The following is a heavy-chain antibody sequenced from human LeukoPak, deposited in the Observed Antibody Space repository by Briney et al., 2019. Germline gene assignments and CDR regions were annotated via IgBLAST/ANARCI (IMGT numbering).Heavy chain of an antibody. Sequence: PSETLSLTCTVSGYSISSGYYWGWIRQPPGKGLEWIGYIYYSGSTNYNPSLKSRVTISVDTSKNQFSLKLSSVTAADTAVYYCARYTIFGVVKAFDIWGQGTMVTVSS. V-gene: IGHV4-38-2*02. CDR2: IYYSGST. CDR3: ARYTIFGVVKAFDI. D-gene: IGHD3-3*01. J-gene: IGHJ3*02. CDR1: GYSISSGYY.